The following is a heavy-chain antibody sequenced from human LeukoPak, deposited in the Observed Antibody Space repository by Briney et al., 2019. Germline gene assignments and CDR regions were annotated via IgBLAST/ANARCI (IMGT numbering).Heavy chain of an antibody. CDR3: ATWAFYHNLDV. CDR2: IKADGSGT. J-gene: IGHJ6*02. V-gene: IGHV3-43*02. CDR1: GFNIGPYA. Sequence: GGSLRLSCAASGFNIGPYAMYWVRQGPGRGLEWVSVIKADGSGTFYSDSVRGRLTISRDNSKNSLYLQMSSLTSVDTALYYCATWAFYHNLDVWGQGTTVAVSS. D-gene: IGHD1-1*01.